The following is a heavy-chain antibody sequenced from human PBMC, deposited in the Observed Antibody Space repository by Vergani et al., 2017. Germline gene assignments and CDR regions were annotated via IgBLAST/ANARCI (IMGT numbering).Heavy chain of an antibody. Sequence: QVHLNEAGPGLVKPSQTLSLTCTVSGASITSGSFYWSWIRQPAGKGLEWIGRIHASGTKNYNPSLRSRVTLSVDTSKNQLSLKMISMTAADTAVYYCVREYSSSVGFLAYWGQGTLVTVSS. J-gene: IGHJ4*02. CDR2: IHASGTK. CDR1: GASITSGSFY. D-gene: IGHD6-6*01. V-gene: IGHV4-61*02. CDR3: VREYSSSVGFLAY.